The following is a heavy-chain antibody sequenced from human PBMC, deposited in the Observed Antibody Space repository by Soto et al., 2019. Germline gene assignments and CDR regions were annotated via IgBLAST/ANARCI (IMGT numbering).Heavy chain of an antibody. CDR3: ARALAVAGPIGSWFDP. D-gene: IGHD6-19*01. Sequence: NPSETLSLTCTVSGGSISSYYWSWIRQPPGKGLEWIGYIYYSGSTNYNPSLKSRVTISVDTSKNQFSLKLSSVTAADTAVYYCARALAVAGPIGSWFDPWGQGTLVTVSS. V-gene: IGHV4-59*01. J-gene: IGHJ5*02. CDR2: IYYSGST. CDR1: GGSISSYY.